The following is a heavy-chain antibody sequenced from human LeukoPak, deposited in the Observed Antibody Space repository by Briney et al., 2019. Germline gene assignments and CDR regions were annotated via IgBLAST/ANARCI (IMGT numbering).Heavy chain of an antibody. V-gene: IGHV1-69*13. CDR2: IIPMFGTA. D-gene: IGHD5-12*01. CDR3: ARGVSGYDTNFDY. CDR1: GGTFSSYP. J-gene: IGHJ4*02. Sequence: SVKVSCKASGGTFSSYPITWVRQAPGQGLEWMGRIIPMFGTANYAQKFQGRVTITADESTGTAYMELSSLRSEDTAVYYCARGVSGYDTNFDYWGQGTLVTVSS.